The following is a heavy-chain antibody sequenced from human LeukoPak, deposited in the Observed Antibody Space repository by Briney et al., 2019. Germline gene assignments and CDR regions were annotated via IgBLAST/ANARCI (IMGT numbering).Heavy chain of an antibody. CDR1: GFPFSSYP. J-gene: IGHJ4*02. V-gene: IGHV3-23*01. Sequence: PGGSLRLSCAGSGFPFSSYPISWVRQPPGKGLEWVSAITASGDSTYSADSVKGRFTISRDNSRNTLFLEMSSLRAEDTAVYYCARPLTWGSNFDYWGQGTLVTVSS. D-gene: IGHD3-16*01. CDR2: ITASGDST. CDR3: ARPLTWGSNFDY.